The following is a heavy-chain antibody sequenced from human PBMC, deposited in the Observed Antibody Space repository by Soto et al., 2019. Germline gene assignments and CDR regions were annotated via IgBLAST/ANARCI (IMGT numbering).Heavy chain of an antibody. D-gene: IGHD3-10*01. CDR2: IYYNGNT. J-gene: IGHJ4*02. Sequence: SETLSLTCTVSGDSISSGGYYWGWIRQPPGKGLEWIGSIYYNGNTYYNPSLKSRVTISVDTSKNQFSLKLSSVTAADTAVYYCASGAYYYGSGSYYNRAPFDYWGQGTLVTVSS. V-gene: IGHV4-39*07. CDR3: ASGAYYYGSGSYYNRAPFDY. CDR1: GDSISSGGYY.